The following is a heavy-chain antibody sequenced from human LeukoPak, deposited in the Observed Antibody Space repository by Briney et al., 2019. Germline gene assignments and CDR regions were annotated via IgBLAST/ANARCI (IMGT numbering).Heavy chain of an antibody. CDR3: ARDLRGLDAFDI. Sequence: ASVKVSCKASGGTFSSYAISWVRQAPGQGLEWMGGIIPIFGTVNYAQKFQGRVTITADESTSTAYMELSSLRSEDTAVYYCARDLRGLDAFDIWGQGTMVTVSS. J-gene: IGHJ3*02. D-gene: IGHD3-16*01. CDR1: GGTFSSYA. CDR2: IIPIFGTV. V-gene: IGHV1-69*13.